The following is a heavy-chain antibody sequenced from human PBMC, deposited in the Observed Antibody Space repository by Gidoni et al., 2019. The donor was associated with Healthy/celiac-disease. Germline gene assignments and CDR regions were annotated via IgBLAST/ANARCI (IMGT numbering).Heavy chain of an antibody. CDR3: ARHGRTTVVTPDFDY. CDR2: IYYSGST. D-gene: IGHD4-17*01. CDR1: GGSISSSSYY. J-gene: IGHJ4*02. V-gene: IGHV4-39*01. Sequence: QLQLQESGPGLVKPSETLSLTCTVSGGSISSSSYYWGWIRQPPGKGLEWIGSIYYSGSTYYNPSLKSRVTISVDTSKNQFSLKLSSVTAADTAVYYCARHGRTTVVTPDFDYWGQGTLVTVSS.